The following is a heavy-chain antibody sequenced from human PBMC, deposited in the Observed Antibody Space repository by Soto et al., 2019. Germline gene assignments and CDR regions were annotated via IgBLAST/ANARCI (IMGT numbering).Heavy chain of an antibody. CDR1: GFTFSSYS. Sequence: ESGGGLVKPGGSLRLSCAASGFTFSSYSMNWVRQAPGKGLEWVSSISSSSSYIYYADSVKGRFTISRDNAKNSLYLQMNSLRAEDTAVYYCARVFELLWFGEFLYYFDYWGQGTLVTVSS. CDR3: ARVFELLWFGEFLYYFDY. D-gene: IGHD3-10*01. J-gene: IGHJ4*02. V-gene: IGHV3-21*01. CDR2: ISSSSSYI.